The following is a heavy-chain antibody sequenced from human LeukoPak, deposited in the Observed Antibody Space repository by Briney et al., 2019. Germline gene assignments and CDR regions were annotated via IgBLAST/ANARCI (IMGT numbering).Heavy chain of an antibody. CDR1: GFAFSSHT. CDR2: ISYDGSNK. V-gene: IGHV3-30-3*01. Sequence: GGSLRLSCTTSGFAFSSHTMIWVRQAPGKGLEWVAVISYDGSNKYYADSVKGRFTISRDNSKNTLYLQMNSLRAEDTAVYYCARDPRDGYNDYYYYGMDVWGQGTTVTVSS. J-gene: IGHJ6*02. D-gene: IGHD5-24*01. CDR3: ARDPRDGYNDYYYYGMDV.